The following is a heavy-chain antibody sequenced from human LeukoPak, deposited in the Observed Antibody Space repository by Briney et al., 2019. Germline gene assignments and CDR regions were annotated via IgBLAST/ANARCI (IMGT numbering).Heavy chain of an antibody. Sequence: SETLSLTCTVSGGSMSPYHWGWIRQPPGKGLEWIGYIYYSGSTNYNPSLKSRVTISVDTSKNQFSLKLSSVTAADTAVYYCARAEVGYSNNYFDYWGQGTLVTVSS. J-gene: IGHJ4*02. CDR3: ARAEVGYSNNYFDY. CDR1: GGSMSPYH. V-gene: IGHV4-59*01. CDR2: IYYSGST. D-gene: IGHD4-11*01.